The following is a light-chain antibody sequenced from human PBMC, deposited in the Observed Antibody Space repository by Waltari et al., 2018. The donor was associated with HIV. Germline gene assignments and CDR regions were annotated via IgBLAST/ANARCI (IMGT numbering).Light chain of an antibody. CDR1: SSNIGNND. Sequence: QSVLTQPPSASGTPGQTVVISCSGNSSNIGNNDVTWYQVLPGSAPRLLIYMNNYRPSGVPVRCSGSRSGTSASLAIHALQSEDEADYYCATWDDSLYGMFGGGTKLTV. CDR3: ATWDDSLYGM. J-gene: IGLJ3*02. CDR2: MNN. V-gene: IGLV1-44*01.